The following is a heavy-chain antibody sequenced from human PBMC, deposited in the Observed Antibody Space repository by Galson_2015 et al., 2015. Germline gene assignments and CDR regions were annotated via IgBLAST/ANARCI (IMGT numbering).Heavy chain of an antibody. Sequence: SLRLSCAASGFTFSSYSMHWVRQAPGKGLEWVSSISSSNTYIYYADSVKGRFTISRDNAKNSLYLQMNSLKAEDTAVYYCARVSTSCSQAEIWAQGTMVTVSS. D-gene: IGHD2-2*01. CDR1: GFTFSSYS. CDR2: ISSSNTYI. V-gene: IGHV3-21*01. J-gene: IGHJ3*02. CDR3: ARVSTSCSQAEI.